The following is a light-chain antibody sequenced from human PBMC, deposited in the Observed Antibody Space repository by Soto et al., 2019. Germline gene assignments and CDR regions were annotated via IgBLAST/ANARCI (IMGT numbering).Light chain of an antibody. V-gene: IGKV1-33*01. CDR1: QSISRW. CDR2: DAS. CDR3: QQYDNLVT. J-gene: IGKJ4*01. Sequence: DIQMTQSPSSLSASVGDRVTITCRASQSISRWLAWYQQKPGKAPKLLIYDASNLETGVPSRFSGSGSGTDFTFTISSLQPEDIATYYCQQYDNLVTFGGGTKVDI.